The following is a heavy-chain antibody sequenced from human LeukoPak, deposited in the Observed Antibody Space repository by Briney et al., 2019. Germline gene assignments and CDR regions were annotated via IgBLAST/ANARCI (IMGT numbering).Heavy chain of an antibody. CDR2: IYHSGST. D-gene: IGHD2-2*01. CDR1: GYSISSGDY. V-gene: IGHV4-38-2*02. Sequence: PSETLSLTRTVSGYSISSGDYWGWSRQPPGKGLEWSGSIYHSGSTYYNPSLKSRVTISVDTSKSQFSLKLSSVTAADTAVYYCASSPAIGYCSSTSCPTVTFDYWGQGTLVTVSS. CDR3: ASSPAIGYCSSTSCPTVTFDY. J-gene: IGHJ4*02.